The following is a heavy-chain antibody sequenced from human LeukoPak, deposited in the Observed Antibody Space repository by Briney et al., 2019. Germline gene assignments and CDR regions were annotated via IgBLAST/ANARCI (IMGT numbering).Heavy chain of an antibody. CDR1: GGSISSSSYH. CDR2: IYYSGST. CDR3: AGLKHKDYFDY. Sequence: SETLSLTCTVSGGSISSSSYHWGWIRQPPGKGLEWIGSIYYSGSTYYNPSLKSRVTISVDTSKNQFSLKLSSVTAADTAVYYCAGLKHKDYFDYWGQGTLVTVSS. V-gene: IGHV4-39*01. J-gene: IGHJ4*02.